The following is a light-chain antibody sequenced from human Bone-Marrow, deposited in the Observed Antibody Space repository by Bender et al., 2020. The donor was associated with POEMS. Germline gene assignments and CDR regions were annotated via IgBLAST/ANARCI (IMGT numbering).Light chain of an antibody. J-gene: IGLJ1*01. V-gene: IGLV3-25*03. CDR2: KDT. CDR1: VLPRQF. CDR3: QSSDTGSSVYV. Sequence: SFELTQPPSVSVSPGQTARITCSGEVLPRQFAYWYQQKPGRAPVLVMFKDTERPSGIPERFSGSSSGTTVTLTISGVQAEDEADYYCQSSDTGSSVYVFGPGTRVTVL.